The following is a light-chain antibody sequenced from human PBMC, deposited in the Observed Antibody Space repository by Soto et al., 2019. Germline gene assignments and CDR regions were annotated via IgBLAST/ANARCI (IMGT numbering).Light chain of an antibody. Sequence: QSVLTQPPSASGTPGQRVTIPCSASTSNIGSNTVTWYQQFPGAAPRLLIHSNDQRPSGVPDRFSGSKSGTSASLALSGLQSEDEADYYCASWDDSLSSHVFGGGTKVTVL. V-gene: IGLV1-44*01. J-gene: IGLJ1*01. CDR1: TSNIGSNT. CDR3: ASWDDSLSSHV. CDR2: SND.